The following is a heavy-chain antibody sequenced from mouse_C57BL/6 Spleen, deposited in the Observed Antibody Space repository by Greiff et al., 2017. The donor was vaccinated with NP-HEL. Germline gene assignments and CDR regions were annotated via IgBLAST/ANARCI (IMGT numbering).Heavy chain of an antibody. J-gene: IGHJ3*01. CDR2: INPNNGGT. V-gene: IGHV1-26*01. D-gene: IGHD1-1*01. CDR3: ARGYGSIYPWFAY. CDR1: GYTFTDYY. Sequence: EVQLQQSGPELVKPGASVKISCKASGYTFTDYYMNWVKQSHGKSLEWIGDINPNNGGTSYNQKFKGKATLTVDKSSSTAYMELRSLSSEDSAVYYCARGYGSIYPWFAYWGQGTLVTVSA.